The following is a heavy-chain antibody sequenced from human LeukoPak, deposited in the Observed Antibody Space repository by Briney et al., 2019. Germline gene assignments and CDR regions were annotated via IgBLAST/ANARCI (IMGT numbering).Heavy chain of an antibody. V-gene: IGHV4-39*07. D-gene: IGHD3-22*01. Sequence: PSETLSLTCTVSGGSISSSSYYWGWIRQPPGKGLEWIGSIYYSGSTDYNPSLKSRVTMSVDTSKNQFSLKLTSVTAADTAVYYCASDSFYDSGGYFYYWGQGTPVTVSS. J-gene: IGHJ4*02. CDR3: ASDSFYDSGGYFYY. CDR1: GGSISSSSYY. CDR2: IYYSGST.